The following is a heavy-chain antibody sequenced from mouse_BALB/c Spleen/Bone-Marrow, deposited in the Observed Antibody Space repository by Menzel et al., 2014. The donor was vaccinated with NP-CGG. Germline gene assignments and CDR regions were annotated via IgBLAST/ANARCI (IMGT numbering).Heavy chain of an antibody. D-gene: IGHD2-14*01. CDR3: NRYDWYFDV. Sequence: EVQLQQSGAELVRSGASVKLSCTASGFNIKDYYMHWVKQRPEQGLEWIGWIDPENGDTEYALKFQGKATMTADTSSNTAYLQLSSLTSEDTAVYYCNRYDWYFDVWGAGTTVTVSS. CDR1: GFNIKDYY. J-gene: IGHJ1*01. V-gene: IGHV14-4*02. CDR2: IDPENGDT.